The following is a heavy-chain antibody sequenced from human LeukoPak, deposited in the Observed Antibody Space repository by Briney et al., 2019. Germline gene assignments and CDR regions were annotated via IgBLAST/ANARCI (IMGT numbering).Heavy chain of an antibody. CDR3: ARDNGGLATRGMDYYYGMDV. Sequence: ASVKVSCKASGYTFTSYGISWVRQAPGQGLEWMGWISGYNGNTNYAQMLQGRVTMTTDTSTSTAYMELRSLRSDDTAVYYCARDNGGLATRGMDYYYGMDVWGQGTTVTVSS. CDR2: ISGYNGNT. D-gene: IGHD6-13*01. J-gene: IGHJ6*02. V-gene: IGHV1-18*01. CDR1: GYTFTSYG.